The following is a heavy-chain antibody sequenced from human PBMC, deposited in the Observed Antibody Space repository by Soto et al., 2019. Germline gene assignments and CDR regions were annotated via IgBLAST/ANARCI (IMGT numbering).Heavy chain of an antibody. CDR2: IYHSGST. Sequence: SETLSLTCAVSGGSISSSNWWSWVRQPPGKGLEWIGEIYHSGSTNYNPSLKSRVTISVDKSKNQFSLRLSSVTAADTAVYYCARGRGGYYYYGMDVWGQGTTVTVSS. D-gene: IGHD3-16*01. CDR1: GGSISSSNW. CDR3: ARGRGGYYYYGMDV. J-gene: IGHJ6*02. V-gene: IGHV4-4*02.